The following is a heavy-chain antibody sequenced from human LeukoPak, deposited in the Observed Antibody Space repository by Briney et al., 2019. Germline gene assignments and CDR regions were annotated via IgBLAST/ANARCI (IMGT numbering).Heavy chain of an antibody. CDR2: IYTSGST. CDR1: GGSISSGDNY. J-gene: IGHJ4*02. CDR3: ARASYSYDINGWVPFDY. D-gene: IGHD3-22*01. Sequence: SETLSLTCTVSGGSISSGDNYWSWIRQPAGKGLEWIGRIYTSGSTNYNPSLKGRVTISGDTSKNQFSLRLSSVTAADTAVYYCARASYSYDINGWVPFDYWGQGTLVTVSS. V-gene: IGHV4-61*02.